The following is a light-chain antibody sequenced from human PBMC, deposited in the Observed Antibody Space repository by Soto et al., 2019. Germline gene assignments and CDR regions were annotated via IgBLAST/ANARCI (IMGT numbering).Light chain of an antibody. J-gene: IGLJ1*01. V-gene: IGLV1-47*01. Sequence: SVLTQPTSTSWTPGQRVTISCSGSSFNIGSNYVYWYQQLPGTAPKLLIYRNNQRPSGVPDRFSGSKSGTSASLAISGLRSEDEADYYCAAWDDSLSAFYVFGTGTKVTVL. CDR3: AAWDDSLSAFYV. CDR2: RNN. CDR1: SFNIGSNY.